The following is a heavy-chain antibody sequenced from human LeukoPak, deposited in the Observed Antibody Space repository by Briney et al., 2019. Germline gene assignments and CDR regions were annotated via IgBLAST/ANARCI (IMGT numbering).Heavy chain of an antibody. CDR2: ITSSGSYI. V-gene: IGHV3-21*01. CDR1: GFSFSTYS. D-gene: IGHD3-9*01. CDR3: VRDPTGYYVAFDI. Sequence: GGSLRLSCAASGFSFSTYSMNWVRQAPGKGLEWVSSITSSGSYIYYADSVKGRFTISRDNAKNSLYLQMNSLRAEDTAVYYCVRDPTGYYVAFDIWGQGTMVTVSS. J-gene: IGHJ3*02.